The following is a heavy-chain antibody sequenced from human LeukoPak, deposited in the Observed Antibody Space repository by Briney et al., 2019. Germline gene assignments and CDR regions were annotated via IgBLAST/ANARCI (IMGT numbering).Heavy chain of an antibody. CDR1: GGSISSYY. CDR3: ASLNRIGSSLWFDP. CDR2: IYYSGST. J-gene: IGHJ5*02. Sequence: SETLSLTCTVSGGSISSYYWSWVRQPPGKGLEWVGYIYYSGSTNYNPSLMSRVTISVDTSKNQTSLKLSSGTAADTAVYYCASLNRIGSSLWFDPWGEGTLVTASS. D-gene: IGHD6-6*01. V-gene: IGHV4-59*08.